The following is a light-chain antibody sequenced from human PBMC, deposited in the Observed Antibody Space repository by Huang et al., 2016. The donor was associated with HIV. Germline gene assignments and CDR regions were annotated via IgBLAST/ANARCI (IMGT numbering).Light chain of an antibody. J-gene: IGKJ2*01. CDR1: ESIGSD. V-gene: IGKV3-15*01. Sequence: EVLMTQSPATLSVSPGVGVSLSCRAGESIGSDLAWYQQRPGQAPRLLIYGPSTRASGVPSRFSGGGSGTDFTLTITSLQSEDFVIYYCQQYNKWPYTFGLGTKLEIK. CDR2: GPS. CDR3: QQYNKWPYT.